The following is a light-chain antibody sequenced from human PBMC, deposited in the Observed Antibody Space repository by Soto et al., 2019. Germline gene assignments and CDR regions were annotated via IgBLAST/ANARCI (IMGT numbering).Light chain of an antibody. CDR1: QSVSSSY. V-gene: IGKV3-20*01. Sequence: EIVLTQSPGALSFSPGESATLXCTASQSVSSSYLAWYQQKPGQAPRLLIYGASSRATGIPDRFSGSGSGTDFTLTISRLEPEDFAVYYCQQYGSSPWTFGQGTKVDIK. J-gene: IGKJ1*01. CDR3: QQYGSSPWT. CDR2: GAS.